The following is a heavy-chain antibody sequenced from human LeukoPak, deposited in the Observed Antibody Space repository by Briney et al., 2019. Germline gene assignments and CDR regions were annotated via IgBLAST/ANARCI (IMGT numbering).Heavy chain of an antibody. J-gene: IGHJ3*02. V-gene: IGHV1-69*05. CDR1: GGTFSSYA. D-gene: IGHD2-2*01. Sequence: GASVKVSCKASGGTFSSYAISWVRQAPGQGLEWMGGIIPIFGTANYAQKFQGRVTITTDESTSTAYMELSSLRSEDTAVYYCAREVVPAATGGHAFDIWGQGTMVTVSS. CDR3: AREVVPAATGGHAFDI. CDR2: IIPIFGTA.